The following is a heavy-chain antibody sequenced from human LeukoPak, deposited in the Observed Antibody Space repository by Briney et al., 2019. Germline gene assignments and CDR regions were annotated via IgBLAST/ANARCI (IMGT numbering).Heavy chain of an antibody. Sequence: PSETLSLTCTVSGGSISSSSYYWGWIRQPPGKGLEWIGSIYYSGSTYYNPSLKSRVTISVDTSKNQFSLKLSSVTAADTAVYYCAREPLVERRFHDYWGQGTLVTVSS. CDR1: GGSISSSSYY. D-gene: IGHD3-10*01. J-gene: IGHJ4*02. V-gene: IGHV4-39*07. CDR3: AREPLVERRFHDY. CDR2: IYYSGST.